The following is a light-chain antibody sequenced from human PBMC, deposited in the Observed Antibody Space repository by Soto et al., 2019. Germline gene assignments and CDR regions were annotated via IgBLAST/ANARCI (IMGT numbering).Light chain of an antibody. CDR1: SGSVSTTNY. Sequence: QTVVTQEPSFSVSPGGTVTLTCGLSSGSVSTTNYPSWYQQTPGQAPRTLIYNTKTRSSGVPDRFSGSILGNKAALTITGAQADDESDYYCVLYMAGGIWVFGGGTQLTVL. CDR3: VLYMAGGIWV. CDR2: NTK. J-gene: IGLJ3*02. V-gene: IGLV8-61*01.